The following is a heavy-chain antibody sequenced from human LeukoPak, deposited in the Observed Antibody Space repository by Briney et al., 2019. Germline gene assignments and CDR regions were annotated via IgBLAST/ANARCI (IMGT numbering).Heavy chain of an antibody. CDR3: ARDSAGYSSSSLYFDY. D-gene: IGHD6-6*01. Sequence: ASVKVSCKASGYTFTSYAMNWVRQAPGQGLEWMGGIIPIFGTANYAQKFQGRVTITADESTSTAYMELSSLRSEDTAVYYCARDSAGYSSSSLYFDYWGQGTLVTVSS. V-gene: IGHV1-69*13. CDR2: IIPIFGTA. J-gene: IGHJ4*02. CDR1: GYTFTSYA.